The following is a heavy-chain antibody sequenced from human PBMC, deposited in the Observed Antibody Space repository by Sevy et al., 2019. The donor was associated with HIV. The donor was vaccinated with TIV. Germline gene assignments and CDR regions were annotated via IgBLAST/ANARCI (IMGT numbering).Heavy chain of an antibody. V-gene: IGHV4-59*11. CDR1: GGSSTSLY. CDR3: AGENAWGRGYS. Sequence: SETLCLTCTVSGGSSTSLYWNWIRQPPGKGLEWIANIYYNGHINYNPSLKSRVTLALDTSKNQFSLRLSSVTAADTAMYYCAGENAWGRGYSWGQGTLVTVSS. D-gene: IGHD1-26*01. CDR2: IYYNGHI. J-gene: IGHJ4*02.